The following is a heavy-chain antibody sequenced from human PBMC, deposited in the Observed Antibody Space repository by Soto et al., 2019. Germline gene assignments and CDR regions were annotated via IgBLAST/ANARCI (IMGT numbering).Heavy chain of an antibody. J-gene: IGHJ4*02. Sequence: ASVKVSCKASGYTFTSYGISWVRQAPGQGLEWMGWISAYNGNTNYAQKLQGRGTMTTDTSTSTAYMELRSLRSDDTAVYYCARLVITFGGVIVQSFDYWGQGILVTVSS. CDR2: ISAYNGNT. CDR1: GYTFTSYG. CDR3: ARLVITFGGVIVQSFDY. D-gene: IGHD3-16*02. V-gene: IGHV1-18*01.